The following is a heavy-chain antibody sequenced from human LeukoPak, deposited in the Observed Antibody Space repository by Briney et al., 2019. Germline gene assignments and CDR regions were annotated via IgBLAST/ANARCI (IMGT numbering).Heavy chain of an antibody. CDR1: GGSISSGDYS. V-gene: IGHV4-30-2*01. CDR2: IYHSGST. J-gene: IGHJ3*02. Sequence: SQTLSLTCAVSGGSISSGDYSWSWIRQPPGKGLEWIGYIYHSGSTYYNPSLKSRVTISVDRSKNQFSLKLSSVTAADTAVYYCARGLDSSGYDIWGQGTMVTVSS. D-gene: IGHD3-22*01. CDR3: ARGLDSSGYDI.